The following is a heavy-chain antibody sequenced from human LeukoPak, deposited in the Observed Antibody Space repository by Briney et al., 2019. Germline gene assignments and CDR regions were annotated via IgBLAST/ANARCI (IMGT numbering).Heavy chain of an antibody. Sequence: GGSLRLSCAASGFTFSSYEMNWVRQAPGRGLEWVSYIGNTGRTIYYTDSVKGRFTISRDNSENTLYLQMNSLIPEDTAVYYCAKGSAYGDYYYYGMDVWGQGTTVTVSS. CDR1: GFTFSSYE. CDR2: IGNTGRTI. CDR3: AKGSAYGDYYYYGMDV. J-gene: IGHJ6*02. V-gene: IGHV3-48*03. D-gene: IGHD4-17*01.